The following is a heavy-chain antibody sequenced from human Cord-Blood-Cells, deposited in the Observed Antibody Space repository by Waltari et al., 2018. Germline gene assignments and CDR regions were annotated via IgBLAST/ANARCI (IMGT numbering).Heavy chain of an antibody. D-gene: IGHD2-2*01. CDR2: VNHCGST. V-gene: IGHV4-34*01. J-gene: IGHJ5*02. CDR1: GGSFRGYY. Sequence: QVQLQQWGAGLLKPSETLSLTSAVYGGSFRGYYWSWIRKPPGKGPEWIGEVNHCGSTNYNPSHNSRVTISVDTSKNHFSLKLSSVTAADTAVYYCAGKYIVVVPADFNWFDPWGQGTLVTVSS. CDR3: AGKYIVVVPADFNWFDP.